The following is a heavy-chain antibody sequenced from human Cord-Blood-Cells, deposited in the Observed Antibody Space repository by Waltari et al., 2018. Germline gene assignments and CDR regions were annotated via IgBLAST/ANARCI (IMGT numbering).Heavy chain of an antibody. Sequence: GQGLEWMGWMNPNSGNTGYAQKFQGRVTMTRNTSISTAYMELSSLRSEDTAVYYCARGRNWYYYYYMDVWGKGTTVTVSS. CDR2: MNPNSGNT. V-gene: IGHV1-8*01. D-gene: IGHD1-20*01. CDR3: ARGRNWYYYYYMDV. J-gene: IGHJ6*03.